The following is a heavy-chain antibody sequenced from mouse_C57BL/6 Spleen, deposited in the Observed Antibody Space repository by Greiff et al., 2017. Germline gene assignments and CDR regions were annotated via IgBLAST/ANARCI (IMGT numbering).Heavy chain of an antibody. CDR1: GYTFTSYW. CDR3: ARRLSYCFDY. CDR2: IDPSDSYT. J-gene: IGHJ2*01. Sequence: QVQLQQPGAELVMPGASVKLSCKASGYTFTSYWMHWVKQRPGQGLEWIGEIDPSDSYTNYNQKFKGKSTLTVDKSSSTAYMQLSSLTSEDSAVYYCARRLSYCFDYWGQGTTLTVSS. V-gene: IGHV1-69*01.